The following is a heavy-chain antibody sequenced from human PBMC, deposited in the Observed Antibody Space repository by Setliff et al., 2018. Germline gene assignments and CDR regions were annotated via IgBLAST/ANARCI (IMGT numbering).Heavy chain of an antibody. D-gene: IGHD5-18*01. V-gene: IGHV1-69*05. CDR2: TIPLFGTT. CDR3: AREGVDTRSSTDYRYYMDV. CDR1: GGTFSNYG. J-gene: IGHJ6*03. Sequence: ASVKVSCKASGGTFSNYGVRWVRQAPGQGLEWMGGTIPLFGTTDYAQKFHGRVTIITDESTSTAYMELSSLTSDDTAVYYCAREGVDTRSSTDYRYYMDVWGQGTTVTVSS.